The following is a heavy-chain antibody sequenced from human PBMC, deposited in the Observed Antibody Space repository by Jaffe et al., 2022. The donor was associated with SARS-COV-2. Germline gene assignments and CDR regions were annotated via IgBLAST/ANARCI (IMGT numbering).Heavy chain of an antibody. Sequence: EVQLVESGGGLVQPGGSLRLSCAASGFTFTNYWMHWVRQVPGKGLVWVARIGKDGRMTGYAHSVKGRFTISRDNAKNTVFLQMDGLRAEDTAMYYCTKAGPGSLWAPPDYWGQGTLVTVSS. V-gene: IGHV3-74*01. J-gene: IGHJ4*02. CDR2: IGKDGRMT. CDR3: TKAGPGSLWAPPDY. D-gene: IGHD1-26*01. CDR1: GFTFTNYW.